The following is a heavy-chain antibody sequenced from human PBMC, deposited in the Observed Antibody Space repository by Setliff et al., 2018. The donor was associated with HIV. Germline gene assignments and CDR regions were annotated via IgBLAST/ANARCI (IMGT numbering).Heavy chain of an antibody. V-gene: IGHV3-30*02. Sequence: PGGSLRLSCATSGFTFIKYGLHWVRQAPGKGLEWVAFIRYDENDKYYADFAKGRFTISRDNSKNTLYLQMNSLRAEDTAVYYCARAWVFDSSSNDAFAFWGQGTMVTVSS. CDR2: IRYDENDK. D-gene: IGHD6-6*01. CDR3: ARAWVFDSSSNDAFAF. CDR1: GFTFIKYG. J-gene: IGHJ3*01.